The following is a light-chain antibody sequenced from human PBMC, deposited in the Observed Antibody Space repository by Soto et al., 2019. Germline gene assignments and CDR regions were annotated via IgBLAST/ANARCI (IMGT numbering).Light chain of an antibody. CDR3: MQATHFPRT. CDR2: KTS. CDR1: ESLVHSNGNTY. J-gene: IGKJ1*01. Sequence: DVVMTQTPLSSPVTLGQPASISCWSSESLVHSNGNTYVSWLQQRPGQPPRVLIHKTSYRFSGVPDRFTGSGAGTYFTLKISMVEAEDVGIYYCMQATHFPRTFGQGTKVEIK. V-gene: IGKV2-24*01.